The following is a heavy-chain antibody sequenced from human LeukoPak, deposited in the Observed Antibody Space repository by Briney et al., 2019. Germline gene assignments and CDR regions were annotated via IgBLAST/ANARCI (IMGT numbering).Heavy chain of an antibody. D-gene: IGHD3-10*01. CDR2: IYYSGST. V-gene: IGHV4-59*01. J-gene: IGHJ4*02. CDR3: AHNGGESGNYGWFDY. CDR1: DGSISSYY. Sequence: PSETLSLTCTVSDGSISSYYWSWIRQPPGKGLEWIGYIYYSGSTNYNPSLKSRVTISVDTSKNQFSLKLSSVTAADTAVYYCAHNGGESGNYGWFDYWGQGTLVTVSS.